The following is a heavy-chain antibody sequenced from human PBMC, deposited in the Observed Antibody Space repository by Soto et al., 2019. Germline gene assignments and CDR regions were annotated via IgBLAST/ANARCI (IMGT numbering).Heavy chain of an antibody. Sequence: PSETLSLTCAVYGGSFSGYYWSWIRQPPGKGLEWIGEINHSGSTNYNPSLKSRVTISVDTSKNQFSLKLSSVTAADTAVYYCARGNIVVVPVYYYGMDVWGQGTTVTVSS. CDR1: GGSFSGYY. D-gene: IGHD2-2*01. V-gene: IGHV4-34*01. CDR2: INHSGST. CDR3: ARGNIVVVPVYYYGMDV. J-gene: IGHJ6*02.